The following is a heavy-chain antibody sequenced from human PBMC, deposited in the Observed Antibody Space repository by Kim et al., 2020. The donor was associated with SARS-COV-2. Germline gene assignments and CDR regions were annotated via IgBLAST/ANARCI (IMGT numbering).Heavy chain of an antibody. V-gene: IGHV4-59*01. Sequence: GSANYTPSIKSRVTLSLDTSRNHFSLELSSVTAAETAVYYCATSWQAAAGSWGQGTLVTVSS. CDR2: GSA. J-gene: IGHJ4*02. D-gene: IGHD6-13*01. CDR3: ATSWQAAAGS.